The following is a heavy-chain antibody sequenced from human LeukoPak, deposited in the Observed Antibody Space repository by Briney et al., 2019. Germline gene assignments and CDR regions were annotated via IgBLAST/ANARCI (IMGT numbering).Heavy chain of an antibody. CDR1: GFSVSSNY. J-gene: IGHJ4*02. CDR3: ARGDLPFQY. CDR2: IYSGGNT. Sequence: GGSLRLSCAASGFSVSSNYMSWVRQAPGKGLEWVSVIYSGGNTYYADSVKGRFTISRDNSKNTFYLQMNSMRAEDTAVYYCARGDLPFQYWGQGTLVTVSS. V-gene: IGHV3-53*01.